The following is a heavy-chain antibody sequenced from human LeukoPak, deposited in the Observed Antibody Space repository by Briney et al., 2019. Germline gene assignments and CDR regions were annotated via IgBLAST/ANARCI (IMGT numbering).Heavy chain of an antibody. CDR1: GFTFSSYS. CDR3: GREGGRENWYFDL. J-gene: IGHJ2*01. D-gene: IGHD2-15*01. Sequence: GGSLRLSCAASGFTFSSYSMNWVRQAPGKGLEWVSSISSSSSYIYYADSVKGRFTISRDNAKNSLYLQMNSLRAEDTAVYYCGREGGRENWYFDLWGRGTLVTVSS. V-gene: IGHV3-21*01. CDR2: ISSSSSYI.